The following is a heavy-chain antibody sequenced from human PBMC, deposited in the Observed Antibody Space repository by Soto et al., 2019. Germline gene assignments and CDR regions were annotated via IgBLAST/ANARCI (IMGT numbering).Heavy chain of an antibody. V-gene: IGHV3-33*01. CDR2: IWYDGSNK. Sequence: GGSLRLSCAASGFTFSSYGMHWVRQAPGKGLEWVAVIWYDGSNKYYADSVKGRFTISRDNSKNTLYLQMNSLRAEDTAVYYCAREGWLRVDAFDIWGQGTMVTVSS. CDR3: AREGWLRVDAFDI. CDR1: GFTFSSYG. D-gene: IGHD5-12*01. J-gene: IGHJ3*02.